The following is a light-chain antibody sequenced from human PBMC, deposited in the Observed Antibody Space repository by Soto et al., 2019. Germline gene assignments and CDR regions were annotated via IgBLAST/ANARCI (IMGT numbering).Light chain of an antibody. CDR1: RFNIGNN. J-gene: IGLJ3*02. V-gene: IGLV1-47*01. CDR3: SAWDDSLSGWV. CDR2: RNN. Sequence: QSVLTQPPSASGTPGQRVTISCSGSRFNIGNNVYWYQQIPGTAPKLLIYRNNQRPSGVPDRFSGSKSGTSASLAISGLRSEDEADYYCSAWDDSLSGWVFGGGTKVTVL.